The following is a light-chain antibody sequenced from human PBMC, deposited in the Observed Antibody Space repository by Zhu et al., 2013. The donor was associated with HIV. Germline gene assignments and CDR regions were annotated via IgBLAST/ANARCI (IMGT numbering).Light chain of an antibody. CDR1: HTVSSN. CDR3: QQFGSSPLT. J-gene: IGKJ4*01. Sequence: PGERATLSCRASHTVSSNLAWYQQRPGQAPRLLIYGASARATDIPARFSGSGSGTDFTLTISRLXPEDFAVYYCQQFGSSPLTFGGGTNVELK. CDR2: GAS. V-gene: IGKV3-20*01.